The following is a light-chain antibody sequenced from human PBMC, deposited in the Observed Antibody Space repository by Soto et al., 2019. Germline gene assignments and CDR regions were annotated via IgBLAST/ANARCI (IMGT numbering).Light chain of an antibody. CDR3: QQTYTSPYT. Sequence: DTQMTQSPSFLSASVGDRVTLTCRASQNSSDYLNWYLQKPGKAPKLLIYAASTLQSGVPSRFRGSGYGTDFSLTISSLQPEDFATYYCQQTYTSPYTFGQGTKLDIK. CDR2: AAS. CDR1: QNSSDY. V-gene: IGKV1-39*01. J-gene: IGKJ2*01.